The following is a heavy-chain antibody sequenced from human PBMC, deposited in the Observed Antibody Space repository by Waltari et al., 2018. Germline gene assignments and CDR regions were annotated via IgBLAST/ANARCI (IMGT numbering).Heavy chain of an antibody. D-gene: IGHD5-12*01. CDR2: IYYSGST. CDR1: GGSISSHY. Sequence: QVQLQESGPGLVKPSETLSLTCTVSGGSISSHYWSWIRQPPGKGLEWIGYIYYSGSTNYNPSLKSRVTISVDTSKNQFSLKLSSVTAADTAVYYCARVGGYAYAEYFQHWGQGTLVTVSS. J-gene: IGHJ1*01. V-gene: IGHV4-59*11. CDR3: ARVGGYAYAEYFQH.